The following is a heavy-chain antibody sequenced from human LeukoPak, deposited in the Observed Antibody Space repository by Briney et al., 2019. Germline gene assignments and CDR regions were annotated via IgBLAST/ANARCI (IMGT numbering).Heavy chain of an antibody. CDR2: INPNSGGT. Sequence: ASVKVSCKASGYTFTGYYMHWVRQAPGQGLEWMGWINPNSGGTNYAQKFQGRVTMTRDTSISTAYMELSRLRSDDTAVYYCARFYRDRGDYIDPFDYWGQGTLVTVSS. J-gene: IGHJ4*02. CDR3: ARFYRDRGDYIDPFDY. D-gene: IGHD4-17*01. CDR1: GYTFTGYY. V-gene: IGHV1-2*02.